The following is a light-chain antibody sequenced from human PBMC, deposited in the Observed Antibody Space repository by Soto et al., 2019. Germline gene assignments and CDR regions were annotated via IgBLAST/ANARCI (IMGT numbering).Light chain of an antibody. CDR3: QHYNSYKT. CDR2: DSS. CDR1: QTIRNQ. Sequence: DIPMTQSPSTLSASVGDRVTNTCRASQTIRNQLAWYQQKPGKAPKVLIYDSSSLESGVPSRFSGSGSGTEFTLTISSLQRDDFATYYCQHYNSYKTFGQGPKVDIK. J-gene: IGKJ1*01. V-gene: IGKV1-5*01.